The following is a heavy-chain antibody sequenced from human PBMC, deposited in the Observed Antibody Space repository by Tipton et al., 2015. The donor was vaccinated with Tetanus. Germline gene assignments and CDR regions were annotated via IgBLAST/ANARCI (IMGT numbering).Heavy chain of an antibody. Sequence: RSLRLSCAVSGALLSTGGYSWGWIRQPPGQGLEWIGYIYHTGSTYYNPSLRSRVTISAVGSKNHISLKLTAVTAADAGVYFCVRGRGSGAQSFGFEHWGRGTQVIVSS. J-gene: IGHJ4*02. CDR2: IYHTGST. CDR1: GALLSTGGYS. V-gene: IGHV4-30-2*01. CDR3: VRGRGSGAQSFGFEH. D-gene: IGHD3-10*01.